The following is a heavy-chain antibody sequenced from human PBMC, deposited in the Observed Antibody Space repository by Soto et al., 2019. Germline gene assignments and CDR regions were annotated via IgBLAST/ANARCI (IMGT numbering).Heavy chain of an antibody. Sequence: QVQLVQSGAEVKKPGASVKVSCKASGYTFTSYGISWVRQAPGQGLEWMGWISAYNGNTNYAQKLQGRVTMTTDTSTSTAYRELRSLRSDDTAVYYCARDRGRIAAAGRLDYGGQGTVGTVSS. CDR2: ISAYNGNT. J-gene: IGHJ4*02. V-gene: IGHV1-18*04. CDR3: ARDRGRIAAAGRLDY. CDR1: GYTFTSYG. D-gene: IGHD6-13*01.